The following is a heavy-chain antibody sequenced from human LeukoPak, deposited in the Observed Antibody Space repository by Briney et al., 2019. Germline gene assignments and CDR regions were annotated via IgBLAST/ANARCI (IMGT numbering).Heavy chain of an antibody. J-gene: IGHJ4*02. CDR2: IGTAGDT. CDR1: GFTFSSYD. D-gene: IGHD6-19*01. CDR3: AISNPYSSGWYYFDY. Sequence: GGSLRLSCAASGFTFSSYDMHWVRHATGKGLEWVSAIGTAGDTYYPGSVKGRFTISRENAKNSLYLQMNSLRAGDTAVYYCAISNPYSSGWYYFDYWGQGTLVTVSS. V-gene: IGHV3-13*01.